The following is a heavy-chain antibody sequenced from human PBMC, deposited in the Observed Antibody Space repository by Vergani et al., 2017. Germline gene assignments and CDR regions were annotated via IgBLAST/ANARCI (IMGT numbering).Heavy chain of an antibody. D-gene: IGHD3-22*01. CDR3: ASEAPQLEITMSDY. V-gene: IGHV3-30*01. Sequence: QVQLVESGGGVVQPGRSLRLSCAASGFTFSSYAMHWVRQAPGKGLEWVAVISYDGSNKYYADSVKGRFTISRDNSKNTLYLQMNSLRAEDTAVYYCASEAPQLEITMSDYWGQGTLVTVSS. CDR2: ISYDGSNK. J-gene: IGHJ4*02. CDR1: GFTFSSYA.